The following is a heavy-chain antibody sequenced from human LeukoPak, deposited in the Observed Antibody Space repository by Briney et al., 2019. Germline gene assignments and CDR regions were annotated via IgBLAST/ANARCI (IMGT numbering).Heavy chain of an antibody. CDR1: GYSISSGYY. CDR2: IYHSGST. J-gene: IGHJ4*02. Sequence: PSETLSLTCSVSGYSISSGYYWGWIRQPPGKGLEWIGSIYHSGSTNYNPSLKSRVTISVDKSKNQFSLKLSSVTAADTAVYYCARVSSSWYDYWGQGTLVTVSS. V-gene: IGHV4-38-2*02. D-gene: IGHD6-13*01. CDR3: ARVSSSWYDY.